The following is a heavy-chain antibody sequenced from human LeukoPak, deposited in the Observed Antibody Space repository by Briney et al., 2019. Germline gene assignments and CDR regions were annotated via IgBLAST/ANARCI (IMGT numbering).Heavy chain of an antibody. J-gene: IGHJ6*03. V-gene: IGHV1-2*02. CDR3: ATCIAARAQPYYYYYYYYMDV. Sequence: ASVKVSCKASGYTFAGYYMHWVRQAPGQGLEWMGWINPNSGGTNYAQKFQGRVTMTRDTSISTAYMELSRLRSDDTAVYYCATCIAARAQPYYYYYYYYMDVWGKGTTVTVSS. CDR2: INPNSGGT. D-gene: IGHD6-6*01. CDR1: GYTFAGYY.